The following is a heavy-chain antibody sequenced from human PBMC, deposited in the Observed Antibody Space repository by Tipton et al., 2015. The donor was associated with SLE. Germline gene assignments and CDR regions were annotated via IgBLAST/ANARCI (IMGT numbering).Heavy chain of an antibody. CDR1: GYSFTSYW. D-gene: IGHD5-24*01. V-gene: IGHV5-51*01. J-gene: IGHJ3*02. CDR2: IYPGDSDT. Sequence: QSGPEVKKPGESLKISCKGSGYSFTSYWIGWVRQMPGKGLEWMGIIYPGDSDTRYSPSFQGQVTISADKSISTAYLQWSSLKASDTAMYYCARGRTDGYMGDAFDIWGQGTMVTVSS. CDR3: ARGRTDGYMGDAFDI.